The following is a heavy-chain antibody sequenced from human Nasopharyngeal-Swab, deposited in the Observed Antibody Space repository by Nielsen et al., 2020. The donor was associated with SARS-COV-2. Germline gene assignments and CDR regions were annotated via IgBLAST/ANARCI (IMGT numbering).Heavy chain of an antibody. V-gene: IGHV4-39*07. J-gene: IGHJ6*02. Sequence: WIRQPPGKGLEWIGSIYYSGSTYYNPSLKSRVTISVDTSKNQFSLKLSSVTAADTAVYYCARDRYSSSPFVPNYYYYYGMDVWGQGTTVTVSS. CDR2: IYYSGST. D-gene: IGHD6-13*01. CDR3: ARDRYSSSPFVPNYYYYYGMDV.